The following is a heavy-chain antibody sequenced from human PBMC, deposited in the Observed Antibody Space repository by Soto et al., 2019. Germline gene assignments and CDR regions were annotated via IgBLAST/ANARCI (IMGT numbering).Heavy chain of an antibody. V-gene: IGHV3-23*01. D-gene: IGHD5-18*01. CDR3: AKEPALGYSYDWYYFDY. CDR1: GFTFSSYA. J-gene: IGHJ4*02. CDR2: ISGSGGST. Sequence: GGSLRLSCAASGFTFSSYAMSWVRQAPGKGLEWVSAISGSGGSTYYADSVKGRFTISRDNSKNTLYLQMNSLRAEDTAVYYCAKEPALGYSYDWYYFDYWGQGTLVTVSS.